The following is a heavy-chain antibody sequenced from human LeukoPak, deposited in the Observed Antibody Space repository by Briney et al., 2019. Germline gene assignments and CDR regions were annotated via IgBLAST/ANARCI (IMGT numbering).Heavy chain of an antibody. D-gene: IGHD5-12*01. CDR2: IYYSGST. CDR1: GGSISSYY. Sequence: PSEILSLTCTVSGGSISSYYWSWIRQPPGKGLEWIGYIYYSGSTNYNPSLKSRVTISVDTSKNQFSLKLSSVTAADTAVYYCARVRGYSGYDYPSPSAPPYYYYGMDVWGQGTTVTVSS. V-gene: IGHV4-59*08. CDR3: ARVRGYSGYDYPSPSAPPYYYYGMDV. J-gene: IGHJ6*02.